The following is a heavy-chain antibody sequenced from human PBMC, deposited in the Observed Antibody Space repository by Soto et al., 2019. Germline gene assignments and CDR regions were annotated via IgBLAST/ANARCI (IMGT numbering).Heavy chain of an antibody. Sequence: GGSLRLSCAASGFTFSSYGMHWVRQAPGKGLEWVAVISYDGSNKYYADSVKGRFTISRDNSKNTLYLQMNSLRAEDTAVYYCAKDMGLKWLQFGLFDYWGQGTLVTVSA. D-gene: IGHD5-12*01. V-gene: IGHV3-30*18. CDR1: GFTFSSYG. CDR3: AKDMGLKWLQFGLFDY. CDR2: ISYDGSNK. J-gene: IGHJ4*02.